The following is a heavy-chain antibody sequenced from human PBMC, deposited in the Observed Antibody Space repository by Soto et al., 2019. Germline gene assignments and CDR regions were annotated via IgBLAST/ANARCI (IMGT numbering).Heavy chain of an antibody. CDR2: TYYRSDWRH. V-gene: IGHV6-1*01. CDR3: ARGPAGSGFDH. CDR1: GDSVSSNTAA. D-gene: IGHD6-19*01. Sequence: PSQTLSLTCAISGDSVSSNTAAWNWIRSSPSRGLEWLGRTYYRSDWRHDYAVSVKSRITVNPDTSKNHFSLQLNSVTPDDTAVYYCARGPAGSGFDHWGQRTLVTVSS. J-gene: IGHJ4*02.